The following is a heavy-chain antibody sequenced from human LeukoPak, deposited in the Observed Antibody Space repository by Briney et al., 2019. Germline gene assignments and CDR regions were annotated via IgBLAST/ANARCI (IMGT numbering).Heavy chain of an antibody. CDR3: ARVSVIASNWFDP. CDR2: ISSSSTYI. V-gene: IGHV3-21*04. CDR1: GFTFSSYS. Sequence: GGSLRLSCAASGFTFSSYSMNWVRQAPGKGLEWVSSISSSSTYINYTDSVKGRFTISRDNAKNSLYLQMNSLRAEDTAVYYCARVSVIASNWFDPWGQGTLVTVSS. J-gene: IGHJ5*02. D-gene: IGHD3-16*02.